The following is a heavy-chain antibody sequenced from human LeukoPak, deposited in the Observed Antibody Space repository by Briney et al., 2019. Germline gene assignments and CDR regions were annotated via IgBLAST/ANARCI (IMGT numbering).Heavy chain of an antibody. CDR2: IYYSGST. Sequence: SETLSLTCTVSGGSFSSYYWSWIRLPPGKVLEWIGSIYYSGSTYYNPSLKSRVTISIDTSKNQFSLKLSSVTAADTAVYYCARDGSIRYFDLWGRGTLVTVSS. D-gene: IGHD1-1*01. V-gene: IGHV4-59*12. J-gene: IGHJ2*01. CDR1: GGSFSSYY. CDR3: ARDGSIRYFDL.